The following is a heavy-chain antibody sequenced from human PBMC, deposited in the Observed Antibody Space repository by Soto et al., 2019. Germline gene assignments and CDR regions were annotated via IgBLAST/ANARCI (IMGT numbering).Heavy chain of an antibody. V-gene: IGHV3-33*06. CDR2: IWYDGSNK. J-gene: IGHJ6*03. CDR1: GFTFSSYG. CDR3: AKDSGGSNGTPFDYYYYYMDV. Sequence: PGGSLRLSCAASGFTFSSYGMHWVRQAPGKGLEWVAVIWYDGSNKYYADSVKGRFTISRDNSKNTLYLQMNSLRAEDTAVYYCAKDSGGSNGTPFDYYYYYMDVWGKGTTVTVSS. D-gene: IGHD2-8*01.